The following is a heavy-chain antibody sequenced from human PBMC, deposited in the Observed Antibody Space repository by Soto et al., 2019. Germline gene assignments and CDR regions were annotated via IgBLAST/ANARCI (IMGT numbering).Heavy chain of an antibody. D-gene: IGHD6-19*01. CDR3: AKQFSGWSYYFDY. V-gene: IGHV3-30-3*02. J-gene: IGHJ4*02. CDR2: ISYDGSTR. Sequence: QVQLVESGGGVVQPGRSLRLSCAASGFTFSTNAMHWVRQAPGKGLEWVAVISYDGSTRYYADSMKGRFTISRDNSKNTLYLQMNNLRAEDTAVYYCAKQFSGWSYYFDYWRQGTLVTVSS. CDR1: GFTFSTNA.